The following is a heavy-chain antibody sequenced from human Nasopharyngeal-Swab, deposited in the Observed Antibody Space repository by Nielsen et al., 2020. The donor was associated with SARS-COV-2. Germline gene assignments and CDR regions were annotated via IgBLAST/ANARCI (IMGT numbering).Heavy chain of an antibody. D-gene: IGHD6-13*01. CDR2: INTGSFNT. CDR1: GYTFSNYG. V-gene: IGHV1-18*01. Sequence: ASVKVSCKASGYTFSNYGISWVRQAPGQGLEWMGWINTGSFNTNYAQKLQGRVTMTTDTSTSTAYMELRSLRSDDTAVYYCARGRWVAAAGTNFDYWGQGTLVTVSS. J-gene: IGHJ4*02. CDR3: ARGRWVAAAGTNFDY.